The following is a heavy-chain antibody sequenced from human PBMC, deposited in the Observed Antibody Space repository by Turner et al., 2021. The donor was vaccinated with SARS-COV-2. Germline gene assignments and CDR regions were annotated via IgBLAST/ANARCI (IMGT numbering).Heavy chain of an antibody. CDR3: ATSGMDFWYGYKGFDY. J-gene: IGHJ4*02. CDR1: GGPLSGYY. Sequence: QVQLQQWGAGLLKPSETLSLTCAVYGGPLSGYYWSWIRQPPGKGLEWIGEINQSRSTNYNPSLKSRVTISVDTSKNQFSLKLSSVTAADTAVYYCATSGMDFWYGYKGFDYWGQGTLVTVSS. CDR2: INQSRST. D-gene: IGHD3-3*01. V-gene: IGHV4-34*01.